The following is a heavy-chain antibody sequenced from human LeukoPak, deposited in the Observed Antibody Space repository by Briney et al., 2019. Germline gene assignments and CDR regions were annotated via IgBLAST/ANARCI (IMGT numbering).Heavy chain of an antibody. D-gene: IGHD4-17*01. CDR3: AKVYDYGDYGAFDI. CDR1: GFTFSSYG. J-gene: IGHJ3*02. CDR2: IRYDGSNK. Sequence: GGSLRLSCAASGFTFSSYGMHWVRQAPGKGLEWVAFIRYDGSNKYYANSGKGRFNTYRDNSKNTLYLQMNSLRAEDTAVYYCAKVYDYGDYGAFDIWGQGTMVTVSS. V-gene: IGHV3-30*02.